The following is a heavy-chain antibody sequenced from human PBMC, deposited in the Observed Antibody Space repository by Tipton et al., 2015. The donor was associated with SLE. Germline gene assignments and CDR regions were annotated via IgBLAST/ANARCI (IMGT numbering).Heavy chain of an antibody. V-gene: IGHV3-30*04. CDR3: ARESHGAYCGGDCYSGAFDI. Sequence: SLRLSCAASGFTFSSYAMHWVRQAPGKGLEWEAVISYDGSNKYYADSVKGRFTISRDNSKNTLYLQMNSLRAEDTAVYYCARESHGAYCGGDCYSGAFDIWGQGTMVTVSS. CDR1: GFTFSSYA. J-gene: IGHJ3*02. CDR2: ISYDGSNK. D-gene: IGHD2-21*01.